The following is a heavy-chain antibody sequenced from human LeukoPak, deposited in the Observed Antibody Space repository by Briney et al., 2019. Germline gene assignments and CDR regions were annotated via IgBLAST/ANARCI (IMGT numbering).Heavy chain of an antibody. CDR2: VRNDGSNE. CDR1: GFTFSKFG. Sequence: GGSLRLSCAASGFTFSKFGMHWVRQAPGKGLEWVAFVRNDGSNEYYAESIKGRSTISRDNSKNTLYLQMNSLRPEDTALYYCSFSWGYYNDPGGAFDFWGPGTMVTVSS. V-gene: IGHV3-30*02. J-gene: IGHJ3*01. CDR3: SFSWGYYNDPGGAFDF. D-gene: IGHD3-22*01.